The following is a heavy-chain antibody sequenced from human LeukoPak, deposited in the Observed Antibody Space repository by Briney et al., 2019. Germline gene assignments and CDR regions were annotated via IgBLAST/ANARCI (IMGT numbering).Heavy chain of an antibody. CDR2: IYSGGST. J-gene: IGHJ2*01. CDR1: GFTVSSNY. CDR3: ARDRSIAVAGRRSWYFDL. D-gene: IGHD6-19*01. V-gene: IGHV3-53*01. Sequence: PGGSLRLSCAASGFTVSSNYMSWVRQAPGKGLEWVSVIYSGGSTYYADSVKGRFTISRDNSKNTLYLQMNSLRAEDTAVYYCARDRSIAVAGRRSWYFDLWGRGTLVTVSS.